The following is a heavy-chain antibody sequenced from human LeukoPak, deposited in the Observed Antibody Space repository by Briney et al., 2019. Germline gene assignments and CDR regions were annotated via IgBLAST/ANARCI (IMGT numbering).Heavy chain of an antibody. J-gene: IGHJ6*03. CDR1: GFTFSSYA. Sequence: SGGSLRLSCAASGFTFSSYAMSWVRQAPGKGLEWVSAISGSAYSTYYADSVKGRFTISRDNSKNTLYLQMNSLRAEDTAVYYRAKNIWTEMATIYYYMDVWGKGTTVTVSS. V-gene: IGHV3-23*01. CDR3: AKNIWTEMATIYYYMDV. CDR2: ISGSAYST. D-gene: IGHD5-24*01.